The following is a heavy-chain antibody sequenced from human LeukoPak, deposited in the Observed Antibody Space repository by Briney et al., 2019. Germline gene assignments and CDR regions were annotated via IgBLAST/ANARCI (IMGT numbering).Heavy chain of an antibody. J-gene: IGHJ4*02. CDR3: ARGEGLNY. D-gene: IGHD2-8*01. V-gene: IGHV3-30*04. Sequence: GGSLRLSCAASGFTFSSYAMHWVRQAPGKGLEWVAVISYDGSNKYYADSVKGRFTISRDNSENTLYLQMNSLRAEDTAVYYCARGEGLNYWGQGTLVTVSS. CDR2: ISYDGSNK. CDR1: GFTFSSYA.